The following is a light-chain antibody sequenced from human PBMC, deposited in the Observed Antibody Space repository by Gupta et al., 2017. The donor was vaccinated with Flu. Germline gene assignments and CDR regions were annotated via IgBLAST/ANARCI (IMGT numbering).Light chain of an antibody. CDR1: QSVSSN. V-gene: IGKV3-15*01. Sequence: APLSVSPGERATLSCRASQSVSSNLAWYQQKPGQAPRLLIYGASTRATGIPARFRGSGSGTEFTLTISSRQSEDFAVYYCQQYNNWPPRTFGQGTKVDIK. CDR2: GAS. J-gene: IGKJ1*01. CDR3: QQYNNWPPRT.